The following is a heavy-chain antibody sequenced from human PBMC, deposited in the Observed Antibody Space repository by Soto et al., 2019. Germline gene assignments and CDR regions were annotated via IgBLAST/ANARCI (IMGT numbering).Heavy chain of an antibody. CDR3: AKYLGSVSYLFAAFDI. CDR2: ISYDGSNK. CDR1: GFTFSNYG. J-gene: IGHJ3*02. V-gene: IGHV3-30*18. Sequence: QGQLVESGGGVVQPGRSLRLSCAASGFTFSNYGMHWVRQAPGKGLEWVAVISYDGSNKYYADSVKGRFTNSRDNSKNTLYLQMNSMRAEDTAVYYCAKYLGSVSYLFAAFDIWGPGAMGAGSS. D-gene: IGHD1-26*01.